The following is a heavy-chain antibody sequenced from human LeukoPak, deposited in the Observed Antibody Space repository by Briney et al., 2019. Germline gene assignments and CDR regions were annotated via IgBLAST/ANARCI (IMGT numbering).Heavy chain of an antibody. Sequence: ASVKVSCKASGYTFTSYDINWVRQATGQGLEWMGWMNPNSGNTGYAQKFQGRVTIIRNTSISTAYMELSSLRSEDTAVYYCAAGYSSSWYYFDYWGQGTLVTVSS. V-gene: IGHV1-8*03. CDR1: GYTFTSYD. D-gene: IGHD6-13*01. CDR3: AAGYSSSWYYFDY. CDR2: MNPNSGNT. J-gene: IGHJ4*02.